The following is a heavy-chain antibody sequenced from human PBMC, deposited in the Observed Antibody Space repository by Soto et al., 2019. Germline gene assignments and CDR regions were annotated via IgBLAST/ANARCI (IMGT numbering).Heavy chain of an antibody. Sequence: GTSVKPTSKESRGAYSCHTLSWVRQAPGQGLEWMGRIIPILGIANYAQKFQGRVTITADKSTSTAYMELSSLRSEDTAVYYCARAPRYGSGTRPYYYYYYMDVWGKGTTVTVSS. CDR2: IIPILGIA. CDR1: RGAYSCHT. J-gene: IGHJ6*03. V-gene: IGHV1-69*02. CDR3: ARAPRYGSGTRPYYYYYYMDV. D-gene: IGHD3-10*01.